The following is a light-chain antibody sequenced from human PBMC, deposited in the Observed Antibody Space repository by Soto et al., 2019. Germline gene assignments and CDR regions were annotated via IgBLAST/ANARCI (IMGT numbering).Light chain of an antibody. CDR2: EVS. V-gene: IGLV2-8*01. Sequence: QSVLTQPPSASGSSGQSVTISCTGTSSDVGGYNYVSWYQQHPGKAPKLMIYEVSKRPSGVPDRFSGSKSGNTASLTVSGLQAEDEADYYCSSYAGSNNLYVFGTGTKVTVL. CDR3: SSYAGSNNLYV. J-gene: IGLJ1*01. CDR1: SSDVGGYNY.